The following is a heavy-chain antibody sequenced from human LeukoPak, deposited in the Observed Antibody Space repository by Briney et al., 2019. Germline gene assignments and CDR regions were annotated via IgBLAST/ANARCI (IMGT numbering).Heavy chain of an antibody. CDR1: GYTFTSYG. J-gene: IGHJ5*02. CDR2: ISAYNGNT. CDR3: ARAHSYYDYVWGSYRSTNWFDP. V-gene: IGHV1-18*01. D-gene: IGHD3-16*02. Sequence: ASVKVSCKASGYTFTSYGISWVRQAPGQGLEWMGWISAYNGNTNYAQKLQGRVTMTTDTSTSTAYMELRSPRSDDTAVYYCARAHSYYDYVWGSYRSTNWFDPWGQGTLVTVSS.